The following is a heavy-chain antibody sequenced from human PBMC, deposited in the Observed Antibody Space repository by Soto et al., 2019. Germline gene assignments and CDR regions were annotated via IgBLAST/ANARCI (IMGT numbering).Heavy chain of an antibody. Sequence: PSETLSLTCAVSGASITSAGFSWSWIRQPPGKGLQWIGYIFYSGGSFYNPSLKSRVTILLNKSTNQISLRLNSVTAADTAVYYCARGAPGYDPKFDYWGQGTLVTVSS. D-gene: IGHD5-12*01. CDR3: ARGAPGYDPKFDY. J-gene: IGHJ4*02. CDR1: GASITSAGFS. CDR2: IFYSGGS. V-gene: IGHV4-30-2*01.